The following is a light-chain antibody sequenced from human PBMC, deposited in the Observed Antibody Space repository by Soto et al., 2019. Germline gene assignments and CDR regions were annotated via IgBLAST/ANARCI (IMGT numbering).Light chain of an antibody. J-gene: IGLJ2*01. CDR2: EVS. V-gene: IGLV2-14*01. CDR1: SSDIGAYKY. Sequence: QSALTQPASVSGSPGQSVTISFTGTSSDIGAYKYVSWYQHHPGKSPRLLIYEVSNRPSGVSNRFSASKSGNTASLTISGLQAEDEADYSCCSYRSSSTLVFGGGTKVTVL. CDR3: CSYRSSSTLV.